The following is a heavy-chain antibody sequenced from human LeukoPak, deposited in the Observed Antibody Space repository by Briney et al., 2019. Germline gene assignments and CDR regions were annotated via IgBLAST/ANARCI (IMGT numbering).Heavy chain of an antibody. J-gene: IGHJ6*03. D-gene: IGHD5-12*01. Sequence: GASVKVSCKASGGTFSSYAISWVRQAPGQGIEWMGRIIPIFGTANYAQKFQGRVTITADESTSTAYMELSSLRSEDTAVYYCARGGAYSGYDYYYYYYMDVWGKGTTVTVSS. CDR3: ARGGAYSGYDYYYYYYMDV. V-gene: IGHV1-69*13. CDR1: GGTFSSYA. CDR2: IIPIFGTA.